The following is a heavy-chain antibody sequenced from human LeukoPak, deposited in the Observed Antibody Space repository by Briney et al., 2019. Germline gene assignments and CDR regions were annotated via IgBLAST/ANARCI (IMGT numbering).Heavy chain of an antibody. J-gene: IGHJ6*03. CDR1: GYRFTSYW. Sequence: GESLKISCKGSGYRFTSYWIGWVRQLPGKGLEWMGIIYPGDSDTRYSPSFQGQVTISADKSISTAYLQWSSLKASDTAMYYCERRGAARRNYYYYYMDVWGKGTTVTVSS. CDR3: ERRGAARRNYYYYYMDV. D-gene: IGHD6-6*01. V-gene: IGHV5-51*01. CDR2: IYPGDSDT.